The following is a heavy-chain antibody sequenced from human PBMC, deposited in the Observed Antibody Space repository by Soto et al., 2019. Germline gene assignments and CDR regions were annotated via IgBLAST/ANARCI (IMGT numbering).Heavy chain of an antibody. D-gene: IGHD3-10*01. CDR1: GGSFSGYY. CDR2: INHSGST. V-gene: IGHV4-34*01. J-gene: IGHJ6*02. Sequence: PSETLSLTCAVYGGSFSGYYWSWIRQPPGKGLEWIGEINHSGSTNYNPSLKSRVTISVDTSKNQFSLKLSSVTAADTAVYYCAREEGRGSAPGSPWGQGTTVTVSS. CDR3: AREEGRGSAPGSP.